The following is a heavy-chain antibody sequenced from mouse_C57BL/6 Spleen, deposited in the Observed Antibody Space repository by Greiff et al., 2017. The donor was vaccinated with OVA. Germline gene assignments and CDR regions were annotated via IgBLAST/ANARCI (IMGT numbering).Heavy chain of an antibody. CDR2: SRNKANDYTT. CDR3: ARDAPYGNYGRMDY. Sequence: EVQVVESGGGLVQSGRSLRLSCATSGFTFSDFYMEWVRQAPGKGLEWIAASRNKANDYTTEYSASVKGRFIVSRDTSQSILYLQMNALRAEDTAIYYCARDAPYGNYGRMDYWGQGTSVTVSS. D-gene: IGHD2-1*01. J-gene: IGHJ4*01. CDR1: GFTFSDFY. V-gene: IGHV7-1*01.